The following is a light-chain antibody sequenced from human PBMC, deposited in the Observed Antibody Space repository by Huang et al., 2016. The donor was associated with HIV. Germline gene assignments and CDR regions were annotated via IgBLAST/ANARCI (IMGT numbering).Light chain of an antibody. CDR3: QQYNSYPYT. Sequence: DIQMTQSPSTLSASIGDRVTITCRASQSISYWLAWFQQKPGQAPKLLMFGASSLESGVPSRFSGSGSGTEFSLTISSLRPDDYGTYFCQQYNSYPYTFGQGTKLEIK. J-gene: IGKJ2*01. CDR1: QSISYW. CDR2: GAS. V-gene: IGKV1-5*01.